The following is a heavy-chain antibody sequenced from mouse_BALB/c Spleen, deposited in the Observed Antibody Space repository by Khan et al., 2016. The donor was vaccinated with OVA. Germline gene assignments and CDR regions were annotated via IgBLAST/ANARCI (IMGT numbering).Heavy chain of an antibody. CDR3: ARRGLRWDFDY. CDR2: INPSTGYT. Sequence: QVQLKESGAELAKPGASVKMSCKASGYTFINYWILWVKQRPGQGLEWIGYINPSTGYTEYNQNFKDKATLTADKSSSTAYMQLSSPTSEDSAAYYCARRGLRWDFDYWGQGTTLTVSS. CDR1: GYTFINYW. V-gene: IGHV1-7*01. J-gene: IGHJ2*01. D-gene: IGHD1-1*01.